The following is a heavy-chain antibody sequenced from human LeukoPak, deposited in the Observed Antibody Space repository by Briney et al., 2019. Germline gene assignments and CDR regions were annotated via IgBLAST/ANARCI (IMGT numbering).Heavy chain of an antibody. CDR1: GFTFSSYW. V-gene: IGHV3-7*03. CDR3: ARGTAIVTP. CDR2: IKGDGSEK. Sequence: GGSLRLSCAASGFTFSSYWMSWVRLAPGKGLEWVANIKGDGSEKWYADSVKGRFTISRDNSKNTLYLQMNGLRAEDTAVYYCARGTAIVTPWGQGTLVTVSS. D-gene: IGHD5-18*01. J-gene: IGHJ5*02.